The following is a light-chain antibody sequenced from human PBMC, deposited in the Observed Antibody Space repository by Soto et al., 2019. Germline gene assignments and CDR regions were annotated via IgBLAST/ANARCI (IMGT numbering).Light chain of an antibody. V-gene: IGKV3-11*01. CDR3: QQRSNWPPSIT. CDR1: QSVTTY. J-gene: IGKJ5*01. Sequence: EIVLTQSPATLSLSPVERANISGRASQSVTTYLAWYQQKPGQAPRLLIYDASDRATGIPARFSGSGSGTDFTLTISSLEPEDFAVYYCQQRSNWPPSITFGQGTRLEIK. CDR2: DAS.